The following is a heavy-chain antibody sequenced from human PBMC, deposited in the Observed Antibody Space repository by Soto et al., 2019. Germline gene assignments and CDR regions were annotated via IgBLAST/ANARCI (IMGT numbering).Heavy chain of an antibody. CDR2: IISSGTSA. Sequence: QVQLEESGGGLVKPGGSLRLSCAASGFTFSAVYMSWIRQAPNKGLEYISYIISSGTSANYADSVKGRFTISRDNAKNSLYLQMNSLRAEDTAVYYCARDRGAVTGQYFDYWGQGALVTVSS. D-gene: IGHD6-19*01. CDR3: ARDRGAVTGQYFDY. J-gene: IGHJ4*02. CDR1: GFTFSAVY. V-gene: IGHV3-11*05.